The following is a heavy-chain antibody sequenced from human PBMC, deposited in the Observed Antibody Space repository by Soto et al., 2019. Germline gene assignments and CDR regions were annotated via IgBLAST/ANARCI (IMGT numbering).Heavy chain of an antibody. Sequence: SQCLSPTCPVSAPSFTSYFWSWDRQPQGKGLEWIGYIHYSGSTNYNPPLKSRDTISVDTAKSQFSLKLSAVTAADTAVYYCARVNQRAPKRNAFDIWGQGTMVTVSS. D-gene: IGHD1-1*01. CDR1: APSFTSYF. CDR3: ARVNQRAPKRNAFDI. CDR2: IHYSGST. J-gene: IGHJ3*02. V-gene: IGHV4-59*01.